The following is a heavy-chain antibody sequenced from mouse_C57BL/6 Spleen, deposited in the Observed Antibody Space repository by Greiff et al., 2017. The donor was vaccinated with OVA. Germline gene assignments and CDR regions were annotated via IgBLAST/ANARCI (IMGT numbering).Heavy chain of an antibody. Sequence: QVQLQQPGAELVRPGSSVKLSCKASGYTFTSYWMHWVKQRPIQGLEWIGNIDPSDSETHYNQKFKDKATLTVDKSSSTAYMQLSSLTSEDSAVYYCARTGTRAWFAYGGQGTLVTVSA. CDR3: ARTGTRAWFAY. V-gene: IGHV1-52*01. D-gene: IGHD4-1*01. CDR1: GYTFTSYW. CDR2: IDPSDSET. J-gene: IGHJ3*01.